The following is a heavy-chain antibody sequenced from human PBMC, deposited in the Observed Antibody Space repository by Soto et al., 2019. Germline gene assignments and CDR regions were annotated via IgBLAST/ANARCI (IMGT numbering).Heavy chain of an antibody. V-gene: IGHV3-23*01. J-gene: IGHJ4*02. CDR3: ARASCGGNFFWGGWIEC. CDR2: ISGGGGST. Sequence: EVQLLESGGGLVQPGGSLRLSCAASGFTFNNYVMTWVRQAPGKGLEWVSSISGGGGSTYYADSVKGRFTISRDGSESRLFLQMNSLRPEDTAEYYCARASCGGNFFWGGWIECWGQGTLVTVSS. CDR1: GFTFNNYV. D-gene: IGHD3-16*01.